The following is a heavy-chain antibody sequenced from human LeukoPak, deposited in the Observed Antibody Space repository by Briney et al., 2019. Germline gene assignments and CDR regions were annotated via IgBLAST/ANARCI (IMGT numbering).Heavy chain of an antibody. CDR2: ISAYNGNT. CDR1: GYTFTSYG. V-gene: IGHV1-18*01. J-gene: IGHJ6*02. CDR3: ARDRWGGWELLSSYYYYGMDV. D-gene: IGHD1-26*01. Sequence: ASVKVSCKASGYTFTSYGISWVRQAPGQGLEWMGWISAYNGNTNYAQKLQGRVTMTTDTSTSTAYMELRSLRSDDTAVYYCARDRWGGWELLSSYYYYGMDVWGQGTTVTVSS.